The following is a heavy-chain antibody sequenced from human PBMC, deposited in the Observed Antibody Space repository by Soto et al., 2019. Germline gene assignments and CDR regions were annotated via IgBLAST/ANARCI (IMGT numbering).Heavy chain of an antibody. CDR1: GFTFSSYG. CDR3: ARGCSSTSCYLTWDYYYMDV. J-gene: IGHJ6*03. V-gene: IGHV3-33*01. D-gene: IGHD2-2*01. CDR2: IWYDGSNK. Sequence: GGSLRLSCAASGFTFSSYGMHWVRQAPGKGLEWVAVIWYDGSNKYYADSVKGRFTISRDNSKNTLYLQMNSLRAEDTAVYYCARGCSSTSCYLTWDYYYMDVWGKGTTVTVSS.